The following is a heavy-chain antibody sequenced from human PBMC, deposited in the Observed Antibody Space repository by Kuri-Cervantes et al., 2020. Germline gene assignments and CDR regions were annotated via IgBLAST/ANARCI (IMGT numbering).Heavy chain of an antibody. CDR3: ARDIYDFWSGGPYYYYYGMDV. V-gene: IGHV3-23*01. J-gene: IGHJ6*02. CDR2: ISGSGGST. D-gene: IGHD3-3*01. Sequence: GGSLRLSCAVSGFTFSSYAMSWVRQAPGKGLEWVSAISGSGGSTYYADSVKGRFTISRDNAKNSLYLQMNSLRAEDTAVYYCARDIYDFWSGGPYYYYYGMDVWGQGTTVTVSS. CDR1: GFTFSSYA.